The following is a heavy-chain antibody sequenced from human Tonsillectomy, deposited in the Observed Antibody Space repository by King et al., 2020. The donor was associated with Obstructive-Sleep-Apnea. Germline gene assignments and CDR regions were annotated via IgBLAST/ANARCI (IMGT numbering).Heavy chain of an antibody. Sequence: VQLVESGGGVVQPGRSLRLSCAASGFTFSNFGMHWVRQAPGKGLEGVAFVRVDGNNKYYADSGKGRLTISRDNSKNTLYLQMNSLRAEDTAVYYCAKEPVDTAMVRTFYYGLDVWGQGTTVTVSS. CDR2: VRVDGNNK. V-gene: IGHV3-30*02. D-gene: IGHD5-18*01. CDR1: GFTFSNFG. CDR3: AKEPVDTAMVRTFYYGLDV. J-gene: IGHJ6*02.